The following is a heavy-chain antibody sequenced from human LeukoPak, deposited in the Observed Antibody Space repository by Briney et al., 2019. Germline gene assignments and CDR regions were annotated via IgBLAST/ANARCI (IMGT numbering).Heavy chain of an antibody. Sequence: ASVKVSCKASGYTFTSYAMNGVRQAPGQELECLGWINANTGNPTYAQGFTGRLVFSLDTSVSTAYLQISSLKAEDTAVYDCARAGGSYIDYWGQGTLVTVSS. J-gene: IGHJ4*02. D-gene: IGHD1-26*01. CDR2: INANTGNP. CDR1: GYTFTSYA. V-gene: IGHV7-4-1*02. CDR3: ARAGGSYIDY.